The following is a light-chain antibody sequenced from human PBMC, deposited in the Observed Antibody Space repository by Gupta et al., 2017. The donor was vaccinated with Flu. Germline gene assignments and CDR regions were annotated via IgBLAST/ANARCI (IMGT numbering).Light chain of an antibody. CDR2: EDS. Sequence: GQTARITCGGNNIGSKAVHWYQQKPGQAHVLSGKEDSDRPSGIPERFAGSNAGNTANRTITRVEAGDEADDDGQVWDSSSDQGVFGGGTKLTV. J-gene: IGLJ2*01. V-gene: IGLV3-21*02. CDR3: QVWDSSSDQGV. CDR1: NIGSKA.